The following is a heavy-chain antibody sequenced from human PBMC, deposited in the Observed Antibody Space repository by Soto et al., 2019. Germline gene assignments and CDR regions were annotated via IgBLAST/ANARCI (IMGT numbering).Heavy chain of an antibody. Sequence: GGSLRLSCAASGFTFSSYAMSWVRQAPGKGLEWVSAISGSGGSTYYADSVKGRFTISRDNSKNPLYLQMNSLRAEDTAVYYSAKSPLWGSYRFDHFDCWAQGNLVT. CDR2: ISGSGGST. J-gene: IGHJ4*02. CDR1: GFTFSSYA. V-gene: IGHV3-23*01. D-gene: IGHD1-26*01. CDR3: AKSPLWGSYRFDHFDC.